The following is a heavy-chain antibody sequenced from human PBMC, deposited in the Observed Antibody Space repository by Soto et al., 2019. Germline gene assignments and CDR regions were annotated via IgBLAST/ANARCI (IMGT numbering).Heavy chain of an antibody. Sequence: QLQLQESGPGLVKPSETLSLTCTVSGASISSSGYFWGWIRQPPGKGLEWIGSIYYGGSTYYNPSLKSRVTISVDTSKNQFSLKLNSVTAADTAVYYCARYDRRSSSASFDYWGQETLVTVSP. V-gene: IGHV4-39*01. J-gene: IGHJ4*02. CDR2: IYYGGST. D-gene: IGHD6-19*01. CDR3: ARYDRRSSSASFDY. CDR1: GASISSSGYF.